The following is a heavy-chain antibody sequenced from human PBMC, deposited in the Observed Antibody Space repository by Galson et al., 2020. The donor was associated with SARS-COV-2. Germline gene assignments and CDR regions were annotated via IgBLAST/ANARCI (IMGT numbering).Heavy chain of an antibody. CDR1: GYAFTRYW. Sequence: GESLKISCKGSGYAFTRYWIAWVRQMPGKGLEWMGIIYPGDSDTRYSPSFQGQITISVDKSIDTTYLQWSSLKASDTAIYYCVRECGSGWVNWFDPWGQGTRVTVSS. V-gene: IGHV5-51*01. D-gene: IGHD6-19*01. J-gene: IGHJ5*02. CDR2: IYPGDSDT. CDR3: VRECGSGWVNWFDP.